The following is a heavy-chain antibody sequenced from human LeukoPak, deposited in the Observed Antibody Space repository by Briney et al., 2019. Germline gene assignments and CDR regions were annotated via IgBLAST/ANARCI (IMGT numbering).Heavy chain of an antibody. CDR2: ISSSGSTI. D-gene: IGHD2-2*01. V-gene: IGHV3-11*01. J-gene: IGHJ6*03. Sequence: GGSLRLSCAASGFTFSDYYMSWIRQAPGRGLEWVSYISSSGSTIYYADSVKGRFTISRDNAKNSLYLQMNSLRAEDTAVYYCARSAYYYYYMDVWGKGTTVTVSS. CDR1: GFTFSDYY. CDR3: ARSAYYYYYMDV.